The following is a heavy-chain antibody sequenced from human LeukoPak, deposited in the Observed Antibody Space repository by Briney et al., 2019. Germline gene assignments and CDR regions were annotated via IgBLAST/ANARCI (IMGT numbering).Heavy chain of an antibody. CDR3: ARDGMGATRDAFDI. J-gene: IGHJ3*02. Sequence: GGSLRLSCAASGFTFSSYWMSWVRQAPGKGLEWVANIKQDGSEKYYVDSVKGRFTISRDNAKNSLYLQMNSLRAEDTAVYYCARDGMGATRDAFDIWGQGTMVTVSS. CDR1: GFTFSSYW. V-gene: IGHV3-7*01. CDR2: IKQDGSEK. D-gene: IGHD1-26*01.